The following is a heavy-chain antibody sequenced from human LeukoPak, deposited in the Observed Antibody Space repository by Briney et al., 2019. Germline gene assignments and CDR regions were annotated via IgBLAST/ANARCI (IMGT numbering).Heavy chain of an antibody. Sequence: ASVKVSCKASGGTFSNDAISWVRQAPGQGLEWMGRIIPNLGMALYAQKFKGRVTITADKSPSTAYMELSSLTSEDTAVYFCARDLVCTMNCKDSWGKGTLVTVS. CDR2: IIPNLGMA. CDR3: ARDLVCTMNCKDS. D-gene: IGHD2-2*01. CDR1: GGTFSNDA. V-gene: IGHV1-69*04. J-gene: IGHJ4*02.